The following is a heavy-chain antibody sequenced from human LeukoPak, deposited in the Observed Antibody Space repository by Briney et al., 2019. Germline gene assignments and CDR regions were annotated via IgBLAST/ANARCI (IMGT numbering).Heavy chain of an antibody. D-gene: IGHD2-2*01. V-gene: IGHV3-20*01. CDR2: INWNGGST. CDR1: GFTFDDYG. J-gene: IGHJ6*03. Sequence: PGGSLRLSCAASGFTFDDYGMSWVRQAPGKGLEWVSGINWNGGSTGYADSVKGRFTISRDNAKNSLYLQMNSLRAEDTALYHCARVKLGYQLSRENYYYMDVWGKGTTVTISS. CDR3: ARVKLGYQLSRENYYYMDV.